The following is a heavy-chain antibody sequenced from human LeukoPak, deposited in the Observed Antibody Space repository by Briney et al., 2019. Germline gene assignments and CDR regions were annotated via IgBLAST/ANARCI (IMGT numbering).Heavy chain of an antibody. CDR1: GYTFTSYD. J-gene: IGHJ4*02. CDR3: ARGRTGSGYPPPFDY. Sequence: ASVKVSCKASGYTFTSYDTNWVRQATGQGLEWMGWMNPNSGNTGYAQKFQGRVTMTRNTSISTAYMELSSLRSEDTAVYYCARGRTGSGYPPPFDYWGQGTLVTVSS. CDR2: MNPNSGNT. V-gene: IGHV1-8*01. D-gene: IGHD3-3*01.